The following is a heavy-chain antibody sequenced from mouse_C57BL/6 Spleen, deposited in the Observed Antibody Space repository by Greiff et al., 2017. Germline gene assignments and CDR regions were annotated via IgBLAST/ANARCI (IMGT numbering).Heavy chain of an antibody. CDR1: GYTFTDYY. D-gene: IGHD3-3*01. Sequence: QVQLKESGAELVRPGASVKLSCKASGYTFTDYYINWVQQRPGQGLEWIAWIYPGSGNTYYTEKFKGKATLTAEKSSSTAYMQLSSLTSEDSAVYCGAREGPGFDYWGQGTTLTVSA. V-gene: IGHV1-76*01. CDR3: AREGPGFDY. J-gene: IGHJ2*01. CDR2: IYPGSGNT.